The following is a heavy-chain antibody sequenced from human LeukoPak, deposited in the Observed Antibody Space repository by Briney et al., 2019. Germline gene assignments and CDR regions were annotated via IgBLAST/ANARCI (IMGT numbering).Heavy chain of an antibody. CDR3: ARQVATKGEWAFDV. J-gene: IGHJ3*01. CDR2: TYYSGST. V-gene: IGHV4-59*08. D-gene: IGHD5-12*01. Sequence: NPSETLSLTCAVSGYSISSYYWSWIRQPPGKGLEWIGYTYYSGSTNYNPSLKSRVTISVDTSKNQFSLKLSSVTAADTAVYYCARQVATKGEWAFDVWGQGTVVTVSS. CDR1: GYSISSYY.